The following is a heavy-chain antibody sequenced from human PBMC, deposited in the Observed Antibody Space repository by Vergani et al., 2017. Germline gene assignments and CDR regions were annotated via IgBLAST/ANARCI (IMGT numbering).Heavy chain of an antibody. CDR2: NYYSGST. CDR3: ARLSSGYYSFDP. J-gene: IGHJ5*02. CDR1: GGSVSSGSYY. D-gene: IGHD3-22*01. Sequence: QVQLQESGPGLVKPSETLSLTCTVSGGSVSSGSYYWSWIRQPAGKGLEWIGYNYYSGSTNYNPSLKSRVTISVDTSKNQFSLKLSSVTAADTAVYYCARLSSGYYSFDPWGQGTLVTVSS. V-gene: IGHV4-61*10.